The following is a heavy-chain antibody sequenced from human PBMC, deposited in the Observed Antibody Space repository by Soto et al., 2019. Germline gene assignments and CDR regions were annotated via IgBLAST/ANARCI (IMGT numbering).Heavy chain of an antibody. J-gene: IGHJ5*02. Sequence: KSSETLSLTCTVSGGSIISSSYYWGWIRQPPGKGLEWIGSNYYSGSTYYNPSLKSRVTMSVDTSKNQFSLKLNSVTAADTAVYYCARRGIHVNILFDPWGQGTLVTVSS. CDR1: GGSIISSSYY. D-gene: IGHD6-13*01. CDR2: NYYSGST. CDR3: ARRGIHVNILFDP. V-gene: IGHV4-39*01.